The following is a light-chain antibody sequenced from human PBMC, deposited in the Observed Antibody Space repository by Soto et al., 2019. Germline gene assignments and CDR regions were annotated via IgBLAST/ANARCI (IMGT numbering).Light chain of an antibody. CDR2: DVS. Sequence: QSVLTQPASVSGSPGQSITTSCTGTSSDVGGYNYVSWYQQHPGKAPKLMIYDVSNRPSGVSNRFSGSKSGNTASLTISGLQAEDEADYYCSSYTSSSTPLSVFGTGTKVTVL. CDR3: SSYTSSSTPLSV. CDR1: SSDVGGYNY. J-gene: IGLJ1*01. V-gene: IGLV2-14*01.